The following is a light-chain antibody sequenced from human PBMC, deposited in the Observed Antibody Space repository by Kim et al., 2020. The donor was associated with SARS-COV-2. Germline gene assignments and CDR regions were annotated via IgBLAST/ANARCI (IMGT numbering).Light chain of an antibody. CDR3: AVWDDILSSPV. Sequence: GQRFTISCSGSSTNIGKNTVNWFQQFPGTAPKLLISAYGQRPSGIPDRFSGSRSGTSASLVISGLQSEDEADYYCAVWDDILSSPVFGGGTQLTVL. CDR1: STNIGKNT. V-gene: IGLV1-44*01. J-gene: IGLJ3*02. CDR2: AYG.